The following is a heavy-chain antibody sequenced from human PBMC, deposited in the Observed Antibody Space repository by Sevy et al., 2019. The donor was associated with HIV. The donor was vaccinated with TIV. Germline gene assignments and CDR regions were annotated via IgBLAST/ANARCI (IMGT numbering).Heavy chain of an antibody. CDR3: AKTIDSGGGVVPAANYFYYGMDV. J-gene: IGHJ6*02. V-gene: IGHV3-23*01. D-gene: IGHD2-2*01. Sequence: GESLKISCAVSGFTFSGYAMKWVRQAPGKGLEWVSAINGKGRSTHYADSVEGRFTISRDNSKNTLYLQMNSLRAEDTAVYYCAKTIDSGGGVVPAANYFYYGMDVWGQGTTVTVSS. CDR1: GFTFSGYA. CDR2: INGKGRST.